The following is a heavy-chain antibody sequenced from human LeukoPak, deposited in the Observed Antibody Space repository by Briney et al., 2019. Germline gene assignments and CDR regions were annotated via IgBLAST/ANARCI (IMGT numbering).Heavy chain of an antibody. V-gene: IGHV4-59*01. CDR1: GGSISSYY. CDR3: ARLYYDFWSGYAYYYYYYMDV. CDR2: IYNSGST. D-gene: IGHD3-3*01. J-gene: IGHJ6*03. Sequence: SETLSLTCTVSGGSISSYYWSWIRQPPGKGLEWIGYIYNSGSTNYNPSLKSRVTISVDTSKNQFSLKLSSVTAADTAVYYCARLYYDFWSGYAYYYYYYMDVWGKGTTVTVSS.